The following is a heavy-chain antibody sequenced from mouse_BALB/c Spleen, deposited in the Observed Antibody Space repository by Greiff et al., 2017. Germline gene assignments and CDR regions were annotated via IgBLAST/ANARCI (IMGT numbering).Heavy chain of an antibody. J-gene: IGHJ4*01. D-gene: IGHD1-1*01. Sequence: VQLKESGPSLVKPSQTLSLTCSVTGDSITSGYWNWIRKFPGNKLEYMGYISYSGSTYYNPSLKSRISITRDTSKNKYYLQLNSVTTEDTATYYCARWGGSSPYYAMDYWGQGTSVTVSS. CDR1: GDSITSGY. V-gene: IGHV3-8*02. CDR3: ARWGGSSPYYAMDY. CDR2: ISYSGST.